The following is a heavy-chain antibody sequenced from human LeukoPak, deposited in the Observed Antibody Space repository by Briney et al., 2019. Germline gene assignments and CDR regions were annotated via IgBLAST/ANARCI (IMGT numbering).Heavy chain of an antibody. J-gene: IGHJ1*01. CDR1: GFTFSSYA. CDR3: AQQLGYCSGGNCYFTY. D-gene: IGHD2-15*01. CDR2: INNGGDST. V-gene: IGHV3-23*01. Sequence: SGGSLRLSCAASGFTFSSYAMSWVRQAPGKGLEWVSAINNGGDSTYYADSVKGRFTISRDNSKDTLYLQMNSLRAEDTAVYYCAQQLGYCSGGNCYFTYWGQGTLVTVSS.